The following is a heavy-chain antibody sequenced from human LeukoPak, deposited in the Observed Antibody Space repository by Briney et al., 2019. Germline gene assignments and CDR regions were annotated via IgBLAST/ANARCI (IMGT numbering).Heavy chain of an antibody. Sequence: SVKVSCKASGGTFSSYAISWVRQAPRQGLEWMGGIIPIFGTANYAQKFQGRVTITADESTSTAYMELSSLRSEDTAVYYCARGRYDILTAFPKPNNWFDPWGQGTLVTVSS. D-gene: IGHD3-9*01. CDR3: ARGRYDILTAFPKPNNWFDP. CDR1: GGTFSSYA. J-gene: IGHJ5*02. V-gene: IGHV1-69*13. CDR2: IIPIFGTA.